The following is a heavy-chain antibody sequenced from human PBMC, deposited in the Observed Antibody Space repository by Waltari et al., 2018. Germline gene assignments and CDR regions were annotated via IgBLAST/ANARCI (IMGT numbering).Heavy chain of an antibody. V-gene: IGHV4-59*08. CDR3: ARLGTGVSDY. J-gene: IGHJ4*02. CDR1: GGSISSYY. CDR2: IYYSGST. Sequence: QVQLQESGPGLVKPSETLSLTCTVSGGSISSYYWSWIRQPPGKGLEWIGYIYYSGSTNYNPSLKSRVTISVDTSKNQFSLKLSSVTAADTAVYYCARLGTGVSDYWGQGTLVTVSS. D-gene: IGHD2-21*01.